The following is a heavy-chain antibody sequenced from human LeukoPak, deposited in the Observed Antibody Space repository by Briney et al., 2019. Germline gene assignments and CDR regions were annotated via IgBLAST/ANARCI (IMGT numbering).Heavy chain of an antibody. J-gene: IGHJ6*02. D-gene: IGHD3-10*01. Sequence: PSGTLSLTCTVSGGSISSGGYYWSWIRQHPGKGLEWIGYIYYSGSTYYNPSLKSRVTISVDTSKNQFSLKLSSVTAADTAVYYCARSEVLLWFGEPLWYYYGMDVWGQGTTVTVSS. CDR3: ARSEVLLWFGEPLWYYYGMDV. CDR1: GGSISSGGYY. CDR2: IYYSGST. V-gene: IGHV4-31*03.